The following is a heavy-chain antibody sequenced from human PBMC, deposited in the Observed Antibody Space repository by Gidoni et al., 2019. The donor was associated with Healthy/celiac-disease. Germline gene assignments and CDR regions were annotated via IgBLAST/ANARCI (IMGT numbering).Heavy chain of an antibody. CDR3: ARDAGAARPPGPYYYYYYMDV. CDR2: ISYDGSNK. CDR1: GFTFRSHA. V-gene: IGHV3-30*04. J-gene: IGHJ6*03. Sequence: QVQLVESGGGVVQPGRSLRLSCAASGFTFRSHAMPCVRQAPGKGLEWVAVISYDGSNKDYADSVKGRFTISRDNSKNTLYLQMNSLRAEDTAVYYCARDAGAARPPGPYYYYYYMDVWGKGTTVTVSS. D-gene: IGHD6-6*01.